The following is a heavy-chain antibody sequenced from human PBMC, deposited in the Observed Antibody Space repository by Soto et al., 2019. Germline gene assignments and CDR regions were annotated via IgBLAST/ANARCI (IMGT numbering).Heavy chain of an antibody. CDR1: GFTFTSSA. CDR2: IVVGSGNT. J-gene: IGHJ6*02. D-gene: IGHD3-3*01. CDR3: AADRGITIFGVVAYGMDV. V-gene: IGHV1-58*01. Sequence: SVNVSCKASGFTFTSSAVQCVRQARGQRLEWIGWIVVGSGNTNYAQKFRERVTITRDMSTSTAYMELSSLRSEDTAVYYCAADRGITIFGVVAYGMDVWGQGTTVTVSS.